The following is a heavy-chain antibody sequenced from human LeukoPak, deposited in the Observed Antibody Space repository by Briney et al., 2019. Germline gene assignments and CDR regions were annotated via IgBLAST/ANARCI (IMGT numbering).Heavy chain of an antibody. CDR1: GFTFSSYE. V-gene: IGHV3-48*03. J-gene: IGHJ3*02. D-gene: IGHD3-22*01. CDR3: ARVCRDSSGYGAFDI. CDR2: ISSSGSLI. Sequence: GGSLRLSCAASGFTFSSYEMNWVRQAPGKGLEWVSYISSSGSLIYYADYVKGRFTISRDNAKNSLYLQMNSLRDEYTAVYYCARVCRDSSGYGAFDIWGQGTMVTVSS.